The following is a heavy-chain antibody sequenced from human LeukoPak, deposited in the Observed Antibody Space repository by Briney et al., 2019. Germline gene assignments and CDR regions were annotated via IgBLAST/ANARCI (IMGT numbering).Heavy chain of an antibody. CDR1: GGSFIGYY. D-gene: IGHD3-10*01. CDR3: ASGSTMVRGVTTFYFDY. CDR2: LDHSGGT. V-gene: IGHV4-34*01. J-gene: IGHJ4*02. Sequence: SETLSLTCAVYGGSFIGYYRSWIRQPPGKGLEWIGELDHSGGTNYNPSLKSRVTISVDTSKNQFSLKLSSVTAADTAVYYCASGSTMVRGVTTFYFDYWGQGTLVTVSS.